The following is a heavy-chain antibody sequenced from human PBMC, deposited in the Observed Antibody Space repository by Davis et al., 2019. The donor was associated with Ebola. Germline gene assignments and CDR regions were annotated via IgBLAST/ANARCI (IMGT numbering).Heavy chain of an antibody. J-gene: IGHJ4*02. Sequence: GGSLRLSCAASGFDVNTNHMTWVRQAPGQGLEWVSFLDNTGKTYYADSVKGRFTISRDNSRNTVYLHMLSLRAEDTAVYYCAGEDDYSNDYWGQGTLVTVSP. CDR2: LDNTGKT. CDR1: GFDVNTNH. V-gene: IGHV3-53*01. CDR3: AGEDDYSNDY. D-gene: IGHD4-11*01.